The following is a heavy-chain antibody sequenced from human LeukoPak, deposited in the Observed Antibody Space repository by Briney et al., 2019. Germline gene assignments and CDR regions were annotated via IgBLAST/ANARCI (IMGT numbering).Heavy chain of an antibody. CDR3: TRYNNDHFDY. D-gene: IGHD1-14*01. CDR2: IAYDGSRA. Sequence: GGSLRLSCAGSGFTFGGYGMHWFRQTPGKGLEWVAVIAYDGSRAFYADSVKGRFTISRDNSKNTMSVQMDDLRAEDTAVYYCTRYNNDHFDYWGQETLVTVSS. V-gene: IGHV3-33*01. J-gene: IGHJ4*02. CDR1: GFTFGGYG.